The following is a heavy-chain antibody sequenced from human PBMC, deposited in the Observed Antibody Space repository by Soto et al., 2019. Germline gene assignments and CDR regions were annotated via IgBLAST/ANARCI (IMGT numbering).Heavy chain of an antibody. CDR2: ISGSGGST. D-gene: IGHD3-3*02. Sequence: GGSLRLSCAASGFTFSSYAMSWVRQAPGKGLEWVSAISGSGGSTYYADSVKGRFTSSRDNSKNTLYLQMNSLRAEDTAAYYCAQGASAHHFHYGMDVWGQGTTVTVSS. V-gene: IGHV3-23*01. CDR1: GFTFSSYA. CDR3: AQGASAHHFHYGMDV. J-gene: IGHJ6*02.